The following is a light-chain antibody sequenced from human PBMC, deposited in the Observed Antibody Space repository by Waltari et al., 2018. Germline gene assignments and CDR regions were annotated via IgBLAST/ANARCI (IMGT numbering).Light chain of an antibody. CDR3: ATWDGSLTAWV. Sequence: QSVLTQSPSASGTPGQRVTISCSGSTSNNGRNYVYWYQQFPGTAHKLLVYRNNERPSGVPDRISGSKSGTSASLAISGLRSEDEADYYCATWDGSLTAWVFGGGTKVTVL. CDR1: TSNNGRNY. V-gene: IGLV1-47*01. J-gene: IGLJ3*02. CDR2: RNN.